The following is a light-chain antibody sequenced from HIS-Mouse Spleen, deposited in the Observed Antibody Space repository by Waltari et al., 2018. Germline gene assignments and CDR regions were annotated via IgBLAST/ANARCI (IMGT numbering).Light chain of an antibody. J-gene: IGLJ3*02. CDR2: RNN. CDR1: RPTIGTNY. Sequence: QSVLTQPPSASRTPGQRVTLSCSGLRPTIGTNYVDWYQQLPGTAPKLLIYRNNQRPSGVPDRFSGSKSGTSASLAISGLRSEDEADYYCAAWDDSLSGPVFGGGTKLTVL. V-gene: IGLV1-47*01. CDR3: AAWDDSLSGPV.